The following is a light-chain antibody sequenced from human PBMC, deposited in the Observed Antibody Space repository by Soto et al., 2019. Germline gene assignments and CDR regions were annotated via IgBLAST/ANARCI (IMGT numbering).Light chain of an antibody. CDR1: QSVSSN. CDR2: GAS. V-gene: IGKV3-15*01. CDR3: KQYNNWPWT. Sequence: EIVMTQSPGTLSVSPGERATLSCGASQSVSSNLAWYQQKPGQAPRSLIYGASTRATGIQARFSGSGSGTEFTLTISGLQSEDFAIYYCKQYNNWPWTFGQGTKVDI. J-gene: IGKJ1*01.